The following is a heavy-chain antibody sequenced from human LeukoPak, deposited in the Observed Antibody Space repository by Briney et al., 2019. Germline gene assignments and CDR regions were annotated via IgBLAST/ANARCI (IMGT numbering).Heavy chain of an antibody. CDR3: ATVRYYDSSGPYYFDY. D-gene: IGHD3-22*01. Sequence: VASVKVSCKASGGTFSSYAISWVRQAPGKGLEWMGGFDPEDGETIYAQKFQGRVTMTEDTSTDTAYMELSSLRSEDTAVYYCATVRYYDSSGPYYFDYWGQGTLVTVSS. CDR1: GGTFSSYA. CDR2: FDPEDGET. J-gene: IGHJ4*02. V-gene: IGHV1-24*01.